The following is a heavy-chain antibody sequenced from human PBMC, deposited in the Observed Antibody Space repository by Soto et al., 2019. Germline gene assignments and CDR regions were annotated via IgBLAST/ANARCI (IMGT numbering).Heavy chain of an antibody. V-gene: IGHV1-18*01. CDR1: GYTFSRYG. J-gene: IGHJ6*02. CDR3: AKNGQPPYYCYRMDV. D-gene: IGHD2-8*01. Sequence: QGQLVQSGPEVKKPGASVKVSCKASGYTFSRYGISWVRQAPGQGLEWMGWVSGYNGDTKYAQKVQGRVTMTIDTSTYTAYMELRSLTSDDTAKYYCAKNGQPPYYCYRMDVWGQGTTVTVSS. CDR2: VSGYNGDT.